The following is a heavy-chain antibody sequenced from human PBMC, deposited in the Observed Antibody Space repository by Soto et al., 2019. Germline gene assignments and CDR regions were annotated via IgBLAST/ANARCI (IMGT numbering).Heavy chain of an antibody. CDR3: AKGDCSGGRCYRGFDY. CDR1: GFSFSSYD. Sequence: PWGSLRLSCAASGFSFSSYDMNWVRQAPGKGLEWVSGVTASGSITSCADSAKGRFTITRDNAKNTVFLQMTGLRAEDTAVYFCAKGDCSGGRCYRGFDYWGQGTLVTVSS. J-gene: IGHJ4*02. CDR2: VTASGSIT. V-gene: IGHV3-23*01. D-gene: IGHD2-15*01.